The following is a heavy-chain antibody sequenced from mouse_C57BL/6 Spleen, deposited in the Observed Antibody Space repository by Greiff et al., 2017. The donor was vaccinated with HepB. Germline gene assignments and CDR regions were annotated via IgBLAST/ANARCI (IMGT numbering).Heavy chain of an antibody. Sequence: EVQVVESGGGLVKPGGSLKLSCAASGFTFSSYTMSWVRQTPEKRLEWVATISGGGGNTYYPDSVKGRFTISRDNAKNTLYLQMSSLRSEDTALYYCARTLDYAMDYWGQGTSVTVSS. V-gene: IGHV5-9*01. CDR3: ARTLDYAMDY. CDR1: GFTFSSYT. J-gene: IGHJ4*01. CDR2: ISGGGGNT.